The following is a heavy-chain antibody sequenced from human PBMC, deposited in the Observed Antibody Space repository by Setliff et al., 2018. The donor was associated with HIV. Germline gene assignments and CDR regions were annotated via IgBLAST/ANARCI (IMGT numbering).Heavy chain of an antibody. Sequence: GGSLRLSCAASGFTFSSYWMSWVRQAPGKGLEYVAIIKEDGSEKYYVDSVKGRFTTSRDNSKNSLYLEMNSLRAEDTAVYFCAVDSRSRPTTWAQGTLVTVSS. CDR3: AVDSRSRPTT. CDR2: IKEDGSEK. J-gene: IGHJ5*02. V-gene: IGHV3-7*03. D-gene: IGHD5-12*01. CDR1: GFTFSSYW.